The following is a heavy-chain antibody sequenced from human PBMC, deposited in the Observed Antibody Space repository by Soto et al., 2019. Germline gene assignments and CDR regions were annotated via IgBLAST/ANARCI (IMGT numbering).Heavy chain of an antibody. Sequence: ASVKVSCKASGYTFASFGVAWVRPAPGQGLEWMGWISGYNGKTNFAQRVQDSVTMTTDTSTRAAYTEARNLRSDDTAIYFCERSGIVTDNFPRDNWGQRTLVIVSS. CDR1: GYTFASFG. CDR2: ISGYNGKT. CDR3: ERSGIVTDNFPRDN. V-gene: IGHV1-18*01. D-gene: IGHD1-20*01. J-gene: IGHJ4*02.